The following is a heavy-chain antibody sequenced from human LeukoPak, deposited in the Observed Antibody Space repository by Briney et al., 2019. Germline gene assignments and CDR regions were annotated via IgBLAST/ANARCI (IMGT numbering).Heavy chain of an antibody. V-gene: IGHV1-2*02. Sequence: ASMKVSCKASGYTFTGYYMHWVRQAPGQGLEWMGWINPNSGGTNYAQKFQGRVTMTRDTSISTAYMELSRLRSDDTAVYYCASGSYYDPARFDYWGQGTLVTVSS. J-gene: IGHJ4*02. D-gene: IGHD1-26*01. CDR2: INPNSGGT. CDR3: ASGSYYDPARFDY. CDR1: GYTFTGYY.